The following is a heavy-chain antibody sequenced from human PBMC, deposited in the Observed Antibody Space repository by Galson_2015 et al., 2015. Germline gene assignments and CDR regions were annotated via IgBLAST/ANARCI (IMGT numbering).Heavy chain of an antibody. CDR1: GYNFTNYW. D-gene: IGHD3-22*01. CDR3: ARRGYFDSGGYFDY. V-gene: IGHV5-51*03. CDR2: IYPSDSDT. J-gene: IGHJ4*02. Sequence: QSGAEVKKPGESLQISCTGSGYNFTNYWIGWVRQMPGKGLEWMGIIYPSDSDTTYSPSFQGQVTISTDKSISTAYLQWSSLKASDTAMYYCARRGYFDSGGYFDYWGQGTPVTVSS.